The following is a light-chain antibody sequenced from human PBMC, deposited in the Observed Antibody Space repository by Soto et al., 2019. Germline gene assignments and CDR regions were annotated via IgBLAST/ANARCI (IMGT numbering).Light chain of an antibody. J-gene: IGKJ1*01. Sequence: EIVLTQSPGTLSLSPGERATLSCRASQSVSINYLAWYQQKPGQAPRLLIYAASIRASGIPDRFSGSGSGTDFTLTISSLEPEDFAMYYCQQYDKSSWTFGQGTKVE. CDR2: AAS. CDR3: QQYDKSSWT. V-gene: IGKV3-20*01. CDR1: QSVSINY.